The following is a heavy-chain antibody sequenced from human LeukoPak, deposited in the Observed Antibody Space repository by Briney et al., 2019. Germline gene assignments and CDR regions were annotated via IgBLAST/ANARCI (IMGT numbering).Heavy chain of an antibody. CDR3: ATLDSYYDNSGRPLVPD. CDR2: FNREDDEA. V-gene: IGHV1-24*01. CDR1: GYTLTDFS. D-gene: IGHD3-22*01. J-gene: IGHJ4*02. Sequence: ASEKVSCNISGYTLTDFSMHWVRQAPGKGLGWMGGFNREDDEAIYAPHFQGRVTVTEDTSTDTAYMELSSLRSEDTAVYYCATLDSYYDNSGRPLVPDWGQGTLVTVSS.